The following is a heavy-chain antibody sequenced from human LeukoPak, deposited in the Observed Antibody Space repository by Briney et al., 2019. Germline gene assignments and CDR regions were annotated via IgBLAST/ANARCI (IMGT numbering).Heavy chain of an antibody. CDR2: IRSKAYGGTT. Sequence: GGSLRLSCTASGFTFGDYAMSWFRQAPGKGLEWVGFIRSKAYGGTTEYAASAKGRFTISRDDSKSIAYLQMNSLKTEDTAVYYCTRTRTYYYDSSGYYSQGYWGQGTLVTVSS. V-gene: IGHV3-49*03. J-gene: IGHJ4*02. CDR1: GFTFGDYA. CDR3: TRTRTYYYDSSGYYSQGY. D-gene: IGHD3-22*01.